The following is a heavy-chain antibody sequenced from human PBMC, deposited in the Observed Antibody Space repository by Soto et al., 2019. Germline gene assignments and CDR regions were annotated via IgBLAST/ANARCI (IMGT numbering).Heavy chain of an antibody. J-gene: IGHJ4*02. D-gene: IGHD3-22*01. Sequence: QVQLVQSGAAVKKPGSSVKVSCKASGGTFSSYTISWVRQAPGQGLEWMGRIIPILGIANYAQKFQGRVTITADKSTSTAYMELSSLRSEDTAVYYCARTNYYDSSGQYYFDYWGQGTLVTVSS. CDR2: IIPILGIA. CDR3: ARTNYYDSSGQYYFDY. V-gene: IGHV1-69*02. CDR1: GGTFSSYT.